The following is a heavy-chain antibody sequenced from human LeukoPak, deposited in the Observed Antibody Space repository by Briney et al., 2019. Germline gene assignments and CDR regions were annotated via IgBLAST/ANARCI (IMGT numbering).Heavy chain of an antibody. J-gene: IGHJ4*02. CDR3: ARGDIKQHILDY. CDR1: GGSISSGGYY. D-gene: IGHD5-12*01. Sequence: SETLSLTCTVSGGSISSGGYYWSWIRQHPGKGLEWIGYIYYSGSTYYNPSLKSRVTISVDTSKNQFSLKLSSVTAADTAVYYCARGDIKQHILDYWGQGTLVTVSS. V-gene: IGHV4-31*03. CDR2: IYYSGST.